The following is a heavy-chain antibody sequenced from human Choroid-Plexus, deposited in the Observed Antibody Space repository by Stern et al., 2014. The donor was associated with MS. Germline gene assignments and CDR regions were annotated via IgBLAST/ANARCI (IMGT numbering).Heavy chain of an antibody. CDR2: TSTGGTS. CDR1: GGSIRSYF. V-gene: IGHV4-4*07. Sequence: QVQLQESGPGLVKPSETLSLSCTVSGGSIRSYFWSWIRQPAGQGLEWVGRTSTGGTSTYNPSLRSRGYMSVDTSRNQVSLRLTSVTAGDTAVYYCARGGLVGANTKGLFDLWGQGIVVTVSS. J-gene: IGHJ4*02. CDR3: ARGGLVGANTKGLFDL. D-gene: IGHD1-26*01.